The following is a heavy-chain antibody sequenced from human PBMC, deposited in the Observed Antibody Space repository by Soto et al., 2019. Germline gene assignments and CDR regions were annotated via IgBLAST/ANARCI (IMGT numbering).Heavy chain of an antibody. V-gene: IGHV1-24*01. CDR2: FDPEDGET. CDR3: ARDRVFVDASYDSSGYYFVFDY. CDR1: GHTLTEFS. D-gene: IGHD3-22*01. J-gene: IGHJ4*02. Sequence: ASVKVSCKVSGHTLTEFSMHWVRQAPGKGLEWMGGFDPEDGETIYAQRFQGRVTMTEDTSTDSAYMELNSLRAEDTAVYYCARDRVFVDASYDSSGYYFVFDYWGQGTLVTVSS.